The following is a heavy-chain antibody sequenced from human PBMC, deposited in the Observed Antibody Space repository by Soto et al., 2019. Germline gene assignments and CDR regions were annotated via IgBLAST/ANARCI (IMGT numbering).Heavy chain of an antibody. Sequence: GEYLNISCNGSGYIFTNFWIGWVRQMPGKGLEWMGIIYPNDSDTRYSPSFQGQVTISVDKCINTAYLQWGSLKTSDTAMYYCARQGRNILASWFGPWGQGTLVTVSS. CDR2: IYPNDSDT. J-gene: IGHJ5*02. V-gene: IGHV5-51*01. CDR1: GYIFTNFW. D-gene: IGHD2-21*01. CDR3: ARQGRNILASWFGP.